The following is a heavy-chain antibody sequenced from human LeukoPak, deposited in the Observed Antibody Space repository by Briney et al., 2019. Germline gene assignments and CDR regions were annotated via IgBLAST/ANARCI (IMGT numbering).Heavy chain of an antibody. CDR1: GFTFSSYA. J-gene: IGHJ3*02. CDR2: TSSSSAYT. D-gene: IGHD6-19*01. CDR3: AKEAKWLNAFDI. Sequence: GGSLRLSCAASGFTFSSYAMSWVRQAPGKGLEWVSSTSSSSAYTFYAESGKGRFTISRDNAKNSLYLQMNSLRAEDTALYYCAKEAKWLNAFDIWGQGTMVTVSS. V-gene: IGHV3-21*04.